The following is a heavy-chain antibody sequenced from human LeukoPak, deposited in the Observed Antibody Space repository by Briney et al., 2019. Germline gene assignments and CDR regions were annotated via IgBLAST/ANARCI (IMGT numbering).Heavy chain of an antibody. Sequence: GGSLRLSCAASGFTFSSYGMHWVRQAPGKGLEWVAVISYDGSNKYYADSVKGRFTISRDNSKNTLYLQMNSLRAEDTAVYYCAKRGYGDYADYYYGMDVWGQGTTVTVSS. J-gene: IGHJ6*02. CDR2: ISYDGSNK. D-gene: IGHD4-17*01. V-gene: IGHV3-30*18. CDR3: AKRGYGDYADYYYGMDV. CDR1: GFTFSSYG.